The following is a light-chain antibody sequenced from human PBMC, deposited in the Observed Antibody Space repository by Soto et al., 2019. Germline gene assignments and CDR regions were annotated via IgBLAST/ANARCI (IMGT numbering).Light chain of an antibody. CDR3: QQYGSSPYT. V-gene: IGKV3-20*01. J-gene: IGKJ2*01. Sequence: EIVLTQSPGTLSLSPGERATLSCRASQSVSSTYVAWHRHKPGQAPRVLIFGASSRATGIPDRFSGSGSGTDFTLTISRLEPEDFAVYYCQQYGSSPYTFGQGTKLEMK. CDR1: QSVSSTY. CDR2: GAS.